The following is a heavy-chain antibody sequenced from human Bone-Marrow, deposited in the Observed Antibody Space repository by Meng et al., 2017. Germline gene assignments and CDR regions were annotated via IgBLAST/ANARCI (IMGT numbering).Heavy chain of an antibody. V-gene: IGHV1-46*01. CDR2: INPSGGST. CDR1: GYTFTSYY. CDR3: ARDGTFAAIARTFDY. D-gene: IGHD2-2*01. J-gene: IGHJ4*02. Sequence: SVKVSCKASGYTFTSYYMHWVRQAPGQGLEWMGIINPSGGSTSYAQKFQGRVTMTRDTSTSTVYMELSSLRSEDTAVYYCARDGTFAAIARTFDYWGQGTLVTVSS.